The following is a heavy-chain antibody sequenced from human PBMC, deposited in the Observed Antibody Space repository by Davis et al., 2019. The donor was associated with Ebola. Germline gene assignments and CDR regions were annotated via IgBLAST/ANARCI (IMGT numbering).Heavy chain of an antibody. CDR3: VKSYYLDYFDV. V-gene: IGHV6-1*01. Sequence: SQTLSLTCAISGDSASSKIAAWNCIRQSTSRGLGWLGRTYLRSTWYTDYAVSLKGRITLNTDTSKNLFSLHLTSVTPEDTAVYYCVKSYYLDYFDVWGQGTMVTVSS. D-gene: IGHD3-10*01. J-gene: IGHJ3*01. CDR2: TYLRSTWYT. CDR1: GDSASSKIAA.